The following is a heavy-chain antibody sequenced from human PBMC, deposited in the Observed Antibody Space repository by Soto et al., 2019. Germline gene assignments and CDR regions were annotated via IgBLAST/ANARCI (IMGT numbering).Heavy chain of an antibody. D-gene: IGHD1-7*01. CDR1: GDSVSSGGYY. CDR2: LYFSGIT. CDR3: ATQPITGTGWHNYFYGMHV. J-gene: IGHJ6*02. Sequence: QVQLQESGPGLVKPSETLSLTFTVSGDSVSSGGYYWNWIRQPPGKGLECLGYLYFSGITNYNPSPTSRLTISLHTSKNRFSLRLNSGPAADPAVYYGATQPITGTGWHNYFYGMHVLGQGTTVSVSS. V-gene: IGHV4-61*08.